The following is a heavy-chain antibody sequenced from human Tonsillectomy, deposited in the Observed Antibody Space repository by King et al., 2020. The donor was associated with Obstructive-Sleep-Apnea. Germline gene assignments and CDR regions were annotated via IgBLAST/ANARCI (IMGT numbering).Heavy chain of an antibody. CDR3: ARVGSMIRGVNGQKNYGMDV. V-gene: IGHV1-8*01. CDR2: MNPDSGNT. Sequence: QLVQSGAEVKKPGASVKVSCKASGYTFTSYDINWVRQATGQGHEWMGWMNPDSGNTGYAQKFQGRVTMTKNTSISTAYMELRSLRSEDKAVYYCARVGSMIRGVNGQKNYGMDVWGQGTTVTVSS. D-gene: IGHD3-10*01. CDR1: GYTFTSYD. J-gene: IGHJ6*02.